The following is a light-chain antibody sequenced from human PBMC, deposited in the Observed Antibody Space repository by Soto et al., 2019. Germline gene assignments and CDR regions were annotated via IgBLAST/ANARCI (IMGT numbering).Light chain of an antibody. CDR1: SSDVGGYIY. J-gene: IGLJ2*01. Sequence: QSALTQPASVSGSPGQSITISCTGTSSDVGGYIYVSWYQQHPGKVPKLMIYDVSNRPPGVSNRFSGSKSGNTASLTISGLQTEDEGDYYCASYTSSRTLIFGGGTKLTVL. CDR2: DVS. V-gene: IGLV2-14*03. CDR3: ASYTSSRTLI.